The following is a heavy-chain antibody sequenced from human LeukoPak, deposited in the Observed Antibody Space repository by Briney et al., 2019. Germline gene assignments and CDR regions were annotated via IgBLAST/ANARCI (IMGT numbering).Heavy chain of an antibody. CDR3: ARTTPIAVAGTVGTSWFDP. CDR2: IYYSGST. D-gene: IGHD6-19*01. Sequence: SETLSLTCTVSGGSISSYYWSWIRQPPGKGLEWIGYIYYSGSTNYNPSLKSRVTISVDTSKNQFSLKLSSVTAADTAVYYCARTTPIAVAGTVGTSWFDPWGQGTLVTVSS. V-gene: IGHV4-59*01. CDR1: GGSISSYY. J-gene: IGHJ5*02.